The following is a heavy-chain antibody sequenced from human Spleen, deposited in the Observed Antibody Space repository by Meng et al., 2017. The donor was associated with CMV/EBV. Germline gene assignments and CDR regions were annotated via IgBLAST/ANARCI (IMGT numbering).Heavy chain of an antibody. D-gene: IGHD3-10*01. CDR3: ARGIHKYYYGSGSPEVVFDY. Sequence: GESLKISCAASGFSVSSTYMSWVRQAPGRGLEWVSVIYSGGSTYYADSVKGRFTISRDNSRNTLYLQMNSLRAEDTAVYYCARGIHKYYYGSGSPEVVFDYWGQGTLVTVSS. CDR2: IYSGGST. V-gene: IGHV3-53*01. J-gene: IGHJ4*02. CDR1: GFSVSSTY.